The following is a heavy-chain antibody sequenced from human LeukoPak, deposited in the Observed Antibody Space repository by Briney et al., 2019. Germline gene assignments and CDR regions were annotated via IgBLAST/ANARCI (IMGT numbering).Heavy chain of an antibody. D-gene: IGHD4-17*01. V-gene: IGHV3-23*01. Sequence: GGSLRLSCAASGFTFRSYAMSWVRQAPGQGLEWVSSISASGSSTYYAESVKGRFTIYRDNSKNTVSLQMNNLRAEDTAIYYCATNYGDYVNWFDPWGQGTLVTVSS. CDR3: ATNYGDYVNWFDP. J-gene: IGHJ5*02. CDR1: GFTFRSYA. CDR2: ISASGSST.